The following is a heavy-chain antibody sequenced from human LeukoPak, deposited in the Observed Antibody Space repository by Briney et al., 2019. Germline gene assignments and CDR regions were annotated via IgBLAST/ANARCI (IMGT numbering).Heavy chain of an antibody. V-gene: IGHV4-34*01. D-gene: IGHD1-26*01. Sequence: SETLSLTCAVYGGSFSGYYWSWIRQPPGKGLEWIGEINHSGSTNYNPSLKSRVTIAVDTSKNQFSLKLSSVTAADTAVYYCARRYSGFRLSFDPWGQGTLVTVSS. CDR3: ARRYSGFRLSFDP. J-gene: IGHJ5*02. CDR1: GGSFSGYY. CDR2: INHSGST.